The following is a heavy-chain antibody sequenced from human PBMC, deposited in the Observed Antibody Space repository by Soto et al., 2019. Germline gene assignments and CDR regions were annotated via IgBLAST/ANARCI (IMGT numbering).Heavy chain of an antibody. Sequence: GGSLRLSCAASGFTLSNYWMSWVRQAPGKGLEWVANIIQGGSAEFYVDSLKGRFIISRDNAKNSLYLQMNSLRADDTAVYYCARIHCGGGHCYYDFWGPGTLVTV. V-gene: IGHV3-7*04. CDR3: ARIHCGGGHCYYDF. CDR1: GFTLSNYW. CDR2: IIQGGSAE. D-gene: IGHD2-21*01. J-gene: IGHJ4*02.